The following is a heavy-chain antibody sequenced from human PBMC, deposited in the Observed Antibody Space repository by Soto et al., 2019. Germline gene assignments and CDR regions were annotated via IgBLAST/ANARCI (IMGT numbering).Heavy chain of an antibody. J-gene: IGHJ5*02. D-gene: IGHD4-17*01. V-gene: IGHV4-34*01. CDR1: GGSFSGYY. CDR3: ARAPHYGDSKYNWFDP. Sequence: PSETLSLTCAVYGGSFSGYYWSWIRQPPGKGLEWIGEINHSGSTNYNPSLKSRVTITADKSTSTAYMELSSLRSEDTAVYYCARAPHYGDSKYNWFDPWGQGTLVTVSS. CDR2: INHSGST.